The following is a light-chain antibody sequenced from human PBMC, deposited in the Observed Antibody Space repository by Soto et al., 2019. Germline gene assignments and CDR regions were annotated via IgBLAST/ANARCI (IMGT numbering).Light chain of an antibody. CDR3: QQYGSSPYT. V-gene: IGKV3-20*01. J-gene: IGKJ2*01. CDR2: GAS. CDR1: QSVSSRY. Sequence: EIVLTQSPGTLSLSPGDRATLSCRASQSVSSRYFAWYQQKPGQAPRLLIYGASSRATGIPDRFSGSGSGTDFTLTISRLEPEDFAVYYCQQYGSSPYTFGQGTKLEIK.